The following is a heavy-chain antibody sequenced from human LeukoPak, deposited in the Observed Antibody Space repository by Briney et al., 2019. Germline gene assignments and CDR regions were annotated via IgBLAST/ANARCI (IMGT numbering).Heavy chain of an antibody. D-gene: IGHD3-22*01. V-gene: IGHV3-74*01. CDR2: INSGGMSP. J-gene: IGHJ4*02. CDR1: RFTFSRYW. Sequence: PGGSLRLSCAASRFTFSRYWMHWVRQAPGKGLVWVSRINSGGMSPSYADSAKGRFPISRANAKNTLYLQMHSLSAEDPAVYYCARDGNYYDSSGPADYWGQGTLVTVSS. CDR3: ARDGNYYDSSGPADY.